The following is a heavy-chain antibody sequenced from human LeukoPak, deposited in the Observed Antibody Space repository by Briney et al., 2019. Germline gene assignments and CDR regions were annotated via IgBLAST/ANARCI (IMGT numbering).Heavy chain of an antibody. J-gene: IGHJ4*02. CDR1: GFTVSSNY. D-gene: IGHD3-22*01. V-gene: IGHV4-59*06. Sequence: GSLRLSCAASGFTVSSNYMSWVRQAPGKGLEWIGYIYYSGSTYYNPSLKSRVTISVDTSKNQFSLKLSSVTAADTAVYYCARTHYYDSSGYPYYFDYWGQGTLVTVSS. CDR3: ARTHYYDSSGYPYYFDY. CDR2: IYYSGST.